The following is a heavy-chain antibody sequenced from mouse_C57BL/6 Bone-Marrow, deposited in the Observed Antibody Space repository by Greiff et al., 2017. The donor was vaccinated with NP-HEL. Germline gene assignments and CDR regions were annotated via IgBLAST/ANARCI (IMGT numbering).Heavy chain of an antibody. J-gene: IGHJ4*01. CDR3: ARGDSNDPYAMDY. CDR2: IYPGSGST. CDR1: GYTFTSYW. Sequence: QVQLQQPGAELVKPGASVKMSCKASGYTFTSYWITWVKQRPGQGLEWIGDIYPGSGSTNYNEKFKSKATLTVDTSSSTAYMQLSSLTSEDSAVYYCARGDSNDPYAMDYWGQGTSVTVSS. V-gene: IGHV1-55*01. D-gene: IGHD2-12*01.